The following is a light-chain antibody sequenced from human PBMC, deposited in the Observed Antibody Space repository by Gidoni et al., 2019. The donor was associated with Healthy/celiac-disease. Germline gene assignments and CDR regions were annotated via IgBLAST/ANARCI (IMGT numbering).Light chain of an antibody. J-gene: IGKJ2*01. CDR3: QQYGSSLYT. CDR2: GAS. Sequence: EIVLTQSPGTLSLSPGERATLSCRASQSVSSSYLAWYQQKPGQAPRLLIYGASSRATGIPDRFGGSGSGTDFTLTISRLEPEDFAVYYCQQYGSSLYTFGQXTKLEIK. CDR1: QSVSSSY. V-gene: IGKV3-20*01.